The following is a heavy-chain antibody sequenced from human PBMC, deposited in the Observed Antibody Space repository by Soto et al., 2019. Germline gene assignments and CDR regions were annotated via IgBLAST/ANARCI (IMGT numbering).Heavy chain of an antibody. CDR1: GYTFTSYG. CDR3: ARDRMYYYDSSGPTDYYYGMDV. D-gene: IGHD3-22*01. CDR2: ISAYNGNT. Sequence: ASVKVSCKASGYTFTSYGISWVRQAPGQGLEWMGWISAYNGNTNYAQKLQGRVTMTTDTSTSTAYMELRSLRSDDTAVYYCARDRMYYYDSSGPTDYYYGMDVWGQGTTLTVSS. V-gene: IGHV1-18*01. J-gene: IGHJ6*02.